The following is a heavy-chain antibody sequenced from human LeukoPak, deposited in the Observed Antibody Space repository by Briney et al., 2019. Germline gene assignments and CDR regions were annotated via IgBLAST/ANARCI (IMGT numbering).Heavy chain of an antibody. CDR2: INSDGSST. CDR1: GFTFSSYW. J-gene: IGHJ6*02. CDR3: ARFSSWYYYYYYGMDV. D-gene: IGHD6-13*01. V-gene: IGHV3-74*01. Sequence: GGSLRLSCAASGFTFSSYWMHWVRQAPGKGLVWVSRINSDGSSTSCADSVKGRFTISRDNAKNTLYLQMNSLRAEDTAVYYCARFSSWYYYYYYGMDVWGQGTTVTVSS.